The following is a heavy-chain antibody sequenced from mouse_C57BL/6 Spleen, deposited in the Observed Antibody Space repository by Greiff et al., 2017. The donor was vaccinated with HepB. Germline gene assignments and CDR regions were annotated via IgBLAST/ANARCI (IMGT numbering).Heavy chain of an antibody. D-gene: IGHD1-1*01. CDR2: INPNNGGT. CDR3: AREGSLPPFAY. CDR1: GYTFTDYY. J-gene: IGHJ3*01. V-gene: IGHV1-26*01. Sequence: EVQLQQSGPELVKPGASVKISCKASGYTFTDYYMNWVKQSHGKSLEWIGDINPNNGGTSYNQKFKGKATLTVDKSSSTAYMELRSLTSEDSAVYYCAREGSLPPFAYWGQGTLVTVSA.